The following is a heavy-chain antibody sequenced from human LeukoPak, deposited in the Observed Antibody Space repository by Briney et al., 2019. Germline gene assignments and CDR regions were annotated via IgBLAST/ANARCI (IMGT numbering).Heavy chain of an antibody. V-gene: IGHV3-66*02. CDR2: INSGWNT. Sequence: PGGSLRLSCAASGFTVSDTYMSWVRQAPGKGLEWVSFINSGWNTHYADSVKGRFTISRDNPKNTLYLQMNSLRAEDTAVYYRARDPSNPTAFDYWGQGTLVTVSS. J-gene: IGHJ4*02. CDR3: ARDPSNPTAFDY. D-gene: IGHD6-6*01. CDR1: GFTVSDTY.